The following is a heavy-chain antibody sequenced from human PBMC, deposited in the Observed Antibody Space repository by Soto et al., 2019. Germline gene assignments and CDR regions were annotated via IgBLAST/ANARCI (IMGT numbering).Heavy chain of an antibody. J-gene: IGHJ6*02. CDR3: AKDLGSLDYYGMDV. CDR1: GFTFDDYA. D-gene: IGHD6-19*01. CDR2: ISWNSGSI. V-gene: IGHV3-9*01. Sequence: EVQLVESGGGLVQPGRSLRLSCAASGFTFDDYAMHWVRQAPGKGLEWVSGISWNSGSIGYANSVKGRFTISRDNAKNYLYLQMNSLRAEDTALYYCAKDLGSLDYYGMDVWGQGTTVTVSS.